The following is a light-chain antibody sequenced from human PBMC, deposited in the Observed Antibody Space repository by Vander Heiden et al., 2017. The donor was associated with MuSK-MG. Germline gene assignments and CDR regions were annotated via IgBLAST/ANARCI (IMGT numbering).Light chain of an antibody. CDR2: LGS. CDR3: MQALQTPRS. V-gene: IGKV2-28*01. J-gene: IGKJ2*03. CDR1: QSLLHSNGYNY. Sequence: DIVMTPSPLSLPVTPGEPASISCRSSQSLLHSNGYNYLDWYLQKPGQSPQLLIYLGSNRASGVPDRFSGSGSGTDFTLKISRVEAEDVGVYYCMQALQTPRSFGQRTKLEIK.